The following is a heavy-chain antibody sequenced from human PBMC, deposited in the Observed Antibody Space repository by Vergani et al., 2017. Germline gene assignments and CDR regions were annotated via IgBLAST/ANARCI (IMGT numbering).Heavy chain of an antibody. D-gene: IGHD4-17*01. V-gene: IGHV3-11*05. J-gene: IGHJ4*02. Sequence: VQLLESGGGLVQPGGSLRLSCAASGFTFSDYYMSWIRQAPGKGLEWVSYISSSSSYTNYADSVKGRFTISRDNAKNSLYLQMNSLRAEDTAVYYCARDLDGDYEDYWGQGPWSPSPQ. CDR3: ARDLDGDYEDY. CDR2: ISSSSSYT. CDR1: GFTFSDYY.